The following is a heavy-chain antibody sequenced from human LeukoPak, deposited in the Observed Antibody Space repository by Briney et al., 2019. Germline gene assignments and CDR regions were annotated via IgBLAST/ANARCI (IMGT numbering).Heavy chain of an antibody. Sequence: GGSLRLSCTVSGFTVSSNSMSWVRQAPGKGLEWVSTISGSGGSTYYADSVKGRFTISRDNSQNTLYLQMNSLRAEDTAVYYCAKMLSGWSHSYFDYWGQGTLVTVSS. CDR2: ISGSGGST. V-gene: IGHV3-23*01. CDR3: AKMLSGWSHSYFDY. J-gene: IGHJ4*02. CDR1: GFTVSSNS. D-gene: IGHD6-19*01.